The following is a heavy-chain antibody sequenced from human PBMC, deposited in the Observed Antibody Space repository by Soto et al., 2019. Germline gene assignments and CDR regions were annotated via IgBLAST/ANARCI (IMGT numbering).Heavy chain of an antibody. CDR2: IYYSGST. Sequence: PSETLSLTCTVSGGSISSYYWSWIRQPPGKGLEWIGYIYYSGSTNYNPSLKSRVTISVDTSKNQFSLKLSSVTAADTAVYYCARGTFIAAAPYGMDVWGQGTSVTVSS. D-gene: IGHD6-13*01. CDR3: ARGTFIAAAPYGMDV. J-gene: IGHJ6*02. CDR1: GGSISSYY. V-gene: IGHV4-59*01.